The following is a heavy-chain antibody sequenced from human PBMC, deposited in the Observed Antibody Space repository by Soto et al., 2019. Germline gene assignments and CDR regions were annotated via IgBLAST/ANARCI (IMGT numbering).Heavy chain of an antibody. D-gene: IGHD3-16*01. V-gene: IGHV3-33*01. Sequence: QVQLVESGGGVVQPGRSLRLSCAASGFSFSDYVMHLVRQAPGKGLDWVAVMWYHGRDLFYADSVKGRFTISRDNSKNTLYLQMNSLRAEDTAVYYCARDQGGQSGNFIFDTWGQGTLVTVSS. J-gene: IGHJ4*02. CDR3: ARDQGGQSGNFIFDT. CDR2: MWYHGRDL. CDR1: GFSFSDYV.